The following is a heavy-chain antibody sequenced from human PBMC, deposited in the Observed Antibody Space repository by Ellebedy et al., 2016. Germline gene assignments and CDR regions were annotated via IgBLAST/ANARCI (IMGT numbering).Heavy chain of an antibody. CDR1: GFTFSRSG. CDR2: IWSDGSNT. V-gene: IGHV3-33*01. J-gene: IGHJ4*02. D-gene: IGHD6-19*01. CDR3: AREVSSGWYYFDN. Sequence: GGSLRLSXAASGFTFSRSGMHWVRQAPGKGLEWVASIWSDGSNTYYPDSVKGRFTISRDNSKNTLSLQMNSLRAEDTAVYYCAREVSSGWYYFDNWGQGTLVTVSS.